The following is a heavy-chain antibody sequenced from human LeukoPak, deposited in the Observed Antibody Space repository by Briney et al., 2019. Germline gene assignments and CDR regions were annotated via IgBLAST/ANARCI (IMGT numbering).Heavy chain of an antibody. D-gene: IGHD3-16*02. CDR1: GYTFTGYY. V-gene: IGHV1-2*02. CDR3: ASYPRSVDTPPFDY. CDR2: INPNSGGT. Sequence: ASVKVSCKASGYTFTGYYMHWVRQAPGQGLEWMGWINPNSGGTKYAQSFLGRVIMTRDTSTTTAYMELSSLRSDDTAVYFCASYPRSVDTPPFDYWGQGTLVTVSS. J-gene: IGHJ4*02.